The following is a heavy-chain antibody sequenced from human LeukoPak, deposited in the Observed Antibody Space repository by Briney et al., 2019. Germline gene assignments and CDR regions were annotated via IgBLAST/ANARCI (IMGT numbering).Heavy chain of an antibody. Sequence: ASVKVSCKASGYTFTSYGISWVRQAPGQGLEWMGWISAYNGNTNYAQKLQGRVTMTTDTSTSTAYMELRSLRSDDTAVYYCARGEPNDYYDSSGYLFDYWGQGTLVTVSS. CDR1: GYTFTSYG. D-gene: IGHD3-22*01. CDR3: ARGEPNDYYDSSGYLFDY. V-gene: IGHV1-18*01. J-gene: IGHJ4*02. CDR2: ISAYNGNT.